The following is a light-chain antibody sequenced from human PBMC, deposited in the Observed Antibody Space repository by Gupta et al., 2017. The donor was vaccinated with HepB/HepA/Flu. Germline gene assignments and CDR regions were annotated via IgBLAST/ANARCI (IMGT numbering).Light chain of an antibody. Sequence: EIVMTQSPATLSVSPGERATLSCRASQSVSSNLAWYQQKPGQAPRLLIYGASTRFTGTPARFSGSGSGTEFTLTISSLQSEDFATYYCQHYSNCPPWTFGQGTKVEIK. CDR2: GAS. J-gene: IGKJ1*01. CDR1: QSVSSN. CDR3: QHYSNCPPWT. V-gene: IGKV3-15*01.